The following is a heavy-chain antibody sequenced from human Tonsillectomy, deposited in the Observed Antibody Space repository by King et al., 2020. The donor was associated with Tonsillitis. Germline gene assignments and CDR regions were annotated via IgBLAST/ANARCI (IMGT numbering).Heavy chain of an antibody. CDR2: ISYSGTTI. D-gene: IGHD6-13*01. V-gene: IGHV3-48*03. J-gene: IGHJ4*02. Sequence: VQLVESGGGLVQPGGSLILSCAASGFTFSTYEMNWVRQAPGKGLELVSYISYSGTTIYDADSVKGRFTISRDNGQNSLYLQMNSLKVEDTAVYYCATTGIAAADAFDYWGQGTLVTVSS. CDR3: ATTGIAAADAFDY. CDR1: GFTFSTYE.